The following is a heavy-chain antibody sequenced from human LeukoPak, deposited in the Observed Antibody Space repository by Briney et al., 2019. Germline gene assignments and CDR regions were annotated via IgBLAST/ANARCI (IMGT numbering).Heavy chain of an antibody. CDR1: GFTVSTNY. CDR2: IYSDGTT. D-gene: IGHD3-22*01. V-gene: IGHV3-53*01. CDR3: AIPYDSSGYFRAEYFQH. J-gene: IGHJ1*01. Sequence: GGSLRLSCAASGFTVSTNYMSWVRQAPGKGLEWVSLIYSDGTTNYADSVKGRFTISRDNSKNTLFLQMNSLRAEDTAVYYCAIPYDSSGYFRAEYFQHWGQGTLVTVSS.